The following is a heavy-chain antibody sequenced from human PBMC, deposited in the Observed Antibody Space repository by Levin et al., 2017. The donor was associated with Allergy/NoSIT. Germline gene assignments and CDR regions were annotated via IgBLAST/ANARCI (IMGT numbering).Heavy chain of an antibody. CDR1: GGTFSSYA. CDR2: IIPIFGTA. Sequence: KHGESLKISCKASGGTFSSYAISWVRQAPGQGLEWMGGIIPIFGTANYAQKFQGRVTITADESTSTAYMELSSLRSEDTAVYYCARGVTGIAAVPFDYWGQGTLVTVSS. V-gene: IGHV1-69*01. CDR3: ARGVTGIAAVPFDY. J-gene: IGHJ4*02. D-gene: IGHD6-25*01.